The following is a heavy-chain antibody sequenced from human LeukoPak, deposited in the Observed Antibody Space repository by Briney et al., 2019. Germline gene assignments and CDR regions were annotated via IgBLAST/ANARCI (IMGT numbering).Heavy chain of an antibody. CDR3: ARAVGALWFGELSHYYGMDV. Sequence: GASVKVSCKASGYTFTGYYMHWVRQARGRGLEWMGWINPNSGGTNYAQKFQGWVTMTRDTSISTAYMELSRLRSDDTAVYYCARAVGALWFGELSHYYGMDVWGKGTTVTVSS. CDR2: INPNSGGT. V-gene: IGHV1-2*04. D-gene: IGHD3-10*01. J-gene: IGHJ6*04. CDR1: GYTFTGYY.